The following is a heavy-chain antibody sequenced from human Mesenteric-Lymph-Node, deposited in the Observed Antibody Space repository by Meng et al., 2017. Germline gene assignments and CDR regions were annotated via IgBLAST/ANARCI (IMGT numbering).Heavy chain of an antibody. J-gene: IGHJ6*02. CDR2: IYYSGST. V-gene: IGHV4-39*07. CDR3: ARVAQLWSHYYYYGMDV. D-gene: IGHD5-18*01. CDR1: GGSISSYY. Sequence: SETLSLTCTVSGGSISSYYWGWIRQPPGKGLEWIGSIYYSGSTYYNPSLKSRVTISVDTSKNQFSLKLSSVTAADTAVYYCARVAQLWSHYYYYGMDVWGQGTTVTVSS.